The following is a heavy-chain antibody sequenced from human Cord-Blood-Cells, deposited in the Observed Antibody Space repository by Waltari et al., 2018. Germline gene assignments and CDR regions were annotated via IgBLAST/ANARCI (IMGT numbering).Heavy chain of an antibody. D-gene: IGHD1-26*01. CDR3: ARDCPADLWELLDY. Sequence: EVQLVESGGGLVQPGGSLRLSCAASGFTFSSYWMSWVRQAPGKGLDWVANIKQDGSEKYYVDSVKGRFTISRDNAKNSLYLQMNSLRAEDTAVYYCARDCPADLWELLDYWGQGTLVTVSS. CDR1: GFTFSSYW. CDR2: IKQDGSEK. V-gene: IGHV3-7*01. J-gene: IGHJ4*02.